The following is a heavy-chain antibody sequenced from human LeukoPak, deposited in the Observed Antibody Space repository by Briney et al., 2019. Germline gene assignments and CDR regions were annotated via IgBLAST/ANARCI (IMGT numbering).Heavy chain of an antibody. CDR1: GFTFSGHW. CDR3: TRDRSRAEDD. D-gene: IGHD1-14*01. CDR2: INQGGSDK. Sequence: PGGSLILSCAVSGFTFSGHWMSWVRQAPGKGPEWVANINQGGSDKYYVDSVKGRFTISRDNANNLLYLQMNSLRGEDTAVYYCTRDRSRAEDDWGQGTLVTVSS. V-gene: IGHV3-7*01. J-gene: IGHJ4*02.